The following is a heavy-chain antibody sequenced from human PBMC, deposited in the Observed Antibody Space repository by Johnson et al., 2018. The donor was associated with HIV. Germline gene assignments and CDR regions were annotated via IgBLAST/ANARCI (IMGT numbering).Heavy chain of an antibody. V-gene: IGHV3-30-3*01. D-gene: IGHD1-14*01. Sequence: QVLLVESGGGVVRPGGSLRLSCAASGFTFSNHGLHWVRQAPGKGLEWAAVISDDGNKKYYADSVKGRFTITRDNSKNTRHLQMSSLRVYETAVYDCARERGSTGPLLGPGDMWGQGTMVTVSS. CDR1: GFTFSNHG. CDR3: ARERGSTGPLLGPGDM. J-gene: IGHJ3*02. CDR2: ISDDGNKK.